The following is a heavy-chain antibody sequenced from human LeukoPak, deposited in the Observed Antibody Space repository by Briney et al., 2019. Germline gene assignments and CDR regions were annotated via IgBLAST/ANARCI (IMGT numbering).Heavy chain of an antibody. J-gene: IGHJ5*02. Sequence: PGGSLRLSCAASGFIVNSYAMSWFRQAPGKGLAWVSLIYSDGVTQYADSVKGRFTISRDNSKNTLYLQMNSLRDEDTAVYFCARDRAEGKTWVEFDPWGQGTLVTVS. V-gene: IGHV3-66*02. CDR1: GFIVNSYA. CDR3: ARDRAEGKTWVEFDP. CDR2: IYSDGVT.